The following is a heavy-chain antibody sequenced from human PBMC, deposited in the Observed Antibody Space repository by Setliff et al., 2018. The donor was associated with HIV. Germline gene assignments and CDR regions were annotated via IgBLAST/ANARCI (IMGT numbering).Heavy chain of an antibody. J-gene: IGHJ6*03. CDR1: GYTFTSHG. D-gene: IGHD3-10*01. V-gene: IGHV1-18*01. CDR3: AREGLWFGDRGYYMDV. CDR2: IGTYNGDT. Sequence: ASVKVSCKASGYTFTSHGISWVRQAPGQGLEWMGWIGTYNGDTNYAQKFQGRVTMTTDTSTSTAYMELRSLISDDTAVYYCAREGLWFGDRGYYMDVWGTGTAVTVSS.